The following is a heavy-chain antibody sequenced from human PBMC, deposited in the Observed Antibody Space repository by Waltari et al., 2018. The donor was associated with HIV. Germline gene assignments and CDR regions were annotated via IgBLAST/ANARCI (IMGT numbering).Heavy chain of an antibody. CDR2: ISSESTNI. D-gene: IGHD2-15*01. J-gene: IGHJ6*02. Sequence: EEQLVESGGGLVQPGGSLRLACEASGFTFSRYAVTWVRQAPGKGLEWIAYISSESTNIQYADSVKGRFTVSRDNAEESLYLEMNSLRDEDTAVYYCARDTLNFYFGLDVWGQGTTVTVSS. V-gene: IGHV3-48*02. CDR3: ARDTLNFYFGLDV. CDR1: GFTFSRYA.